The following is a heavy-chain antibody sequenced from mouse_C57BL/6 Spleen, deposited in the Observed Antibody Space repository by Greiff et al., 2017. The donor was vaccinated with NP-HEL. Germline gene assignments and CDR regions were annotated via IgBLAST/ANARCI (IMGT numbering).Heavy chain of an antibody. CDR1: GFTFSDYG. Sequence: EVQVVESGGGLVKPGGSLKLSCAASGFTFSDYGMHWVRQAPEKGLEWVAYISSGSSTIYYADTVKGRFTIARDNAKNTLFLQMTRLRSEDTAMYYCTSNYYGRPYAMDYWGKGASVTVA. CDR3: TSNYYGRPYAMDY. J-gene: IGHJ4*01. D-gene: IGHD1-1*01. V-gene: IGHV5-17*01. CDR2: ISSGSSTI.